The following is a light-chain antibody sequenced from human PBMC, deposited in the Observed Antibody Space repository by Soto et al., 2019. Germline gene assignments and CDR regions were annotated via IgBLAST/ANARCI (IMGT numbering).Light chain of an antibody. CDR1: QSVSSY. CDR2: DAS. V-gene: IGKV3-11*01. J-gene: IGKJ5*01. Sequence: SQSAAALSLSPGERATLSCRASQSVSSYLAWYQQKPGQAPRLLIYDASNRATGIPARFSGSGSGTDFTLTISSLEPEDFAVYYCQQRSTCPPITFGQGTRLEIK. CDR3: QQRSTCPPIT.